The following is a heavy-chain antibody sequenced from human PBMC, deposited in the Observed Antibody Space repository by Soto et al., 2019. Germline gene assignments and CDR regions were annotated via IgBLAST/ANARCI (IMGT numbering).Heavy chain of an antibody. CDR3: ASIAAPGRTHFGF. D-gene: IGHD6-13*01. Sequence: SETLSLTCTVSRGSHGSSIHYWDWIRQSPGRGLEWLGNICYGGGTFENPSLKSRVTFSVDTSKDRISLHLSAVTAADPAIFYCASIAAPGRTHFGFWGEGSLVTGAS. CDR2: ICYGGGT. V-gene: IGHV4-39*01. J-gene: IGHJ4*02. CDR1: RGSHGSSIHY.